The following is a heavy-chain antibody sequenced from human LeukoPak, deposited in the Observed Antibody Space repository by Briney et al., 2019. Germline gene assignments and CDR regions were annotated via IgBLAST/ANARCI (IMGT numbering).Heavy chain of an antibody. Sequence: GGSLRLSCVASGITFSNAWMTWVRQAPGKGLEWVGRIKSKIDGGTTDYAAHVKARFTISRDDSQKTLYLQMSSLETEDTGVYYCTSSGSSGAGDFDFWGQGTLVTVSS. J-gene: IGHJ4*02. CDR1: GITFSNAW. CDR3: TSSGSSGAGDFDF. V-gene: IGHV3-15*01. CDR2: IKSKIDGGTT. D-gene: IGHD1-26*01.